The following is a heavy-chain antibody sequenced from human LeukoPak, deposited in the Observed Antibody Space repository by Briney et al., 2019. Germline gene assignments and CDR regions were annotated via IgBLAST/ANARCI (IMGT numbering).Heavy chain of an antibody. V-gene: IGHV3-48*01. CDR3: ARGNEWSMLTFGGVIVDDAFDI. CDR2: ISSSSSTI. J-gene: IGHJ3*02. D-gene: IGHD3-16*02. Sequence: GGSLRLSCAASGFTFSSYSMNWVRQAPGKGLEWVSYISSSSSTIYYADSVKGRFTISRDNAKNSLYLQMNSLRAEDTAVYYCARGNEWSMLTFGGVIVDDAFDIWGQGTMVTVSS. CDR1: GFTFSSYS.